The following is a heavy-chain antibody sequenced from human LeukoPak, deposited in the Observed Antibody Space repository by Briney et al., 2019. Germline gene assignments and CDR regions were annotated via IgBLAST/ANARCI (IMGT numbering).Heavy chain of an antibody. Sequence: SETLSLTCTVSGGSISSSSYYWGWIRQPPGKGLEWIGSIYYSGSTYYNPSLKSRVTISVDTSKNQFSLKLSSVTAADTAVYYCARVLVLSAVRGDNWFDPWGQGTLVTVSS. CDR1: GGSISSSSYY. V-gene: IGHV4-39*07. D-gene: IGHD3-10*01. J-gene: IGHJ5*02. CDR2: IYYSGST. CDR3: ARVLVLSAVRGDNWFDP.